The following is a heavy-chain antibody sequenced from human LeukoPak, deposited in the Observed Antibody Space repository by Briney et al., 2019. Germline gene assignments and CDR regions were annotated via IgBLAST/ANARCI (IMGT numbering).Heavy chain of an antibody. CDR3: ARQGYCNSTSCYIDFDY. CDR1: DGSINSNYW. V-gene: IGHV4-4*02. J-gene: IGHJ4*02. D-gene: IGHD2-2*02. Sequence: SETLSLTCAVSDGSINSNYWWTWVRQSPGKGLEWIGEIYHTGSVNYNLSLESRVTISRDRSKNQFSLKLSSVTAADTSVYYCARQGYCNSTSCYIDFDYWGQGTLVTVSS. CDR2: IYHTGSV.